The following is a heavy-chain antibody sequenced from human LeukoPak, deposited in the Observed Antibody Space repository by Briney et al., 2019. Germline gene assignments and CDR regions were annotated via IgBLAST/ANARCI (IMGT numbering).Heavy chain of an antibody. Sequence: ASVKVSCKASGYTFTSYYMHWVRQAPGQGLEWMGWINPNSGGTYYAQKFQGRVTMTSDTSISIAYMELSRLRSDNTAVYYCARDLYGGTSATFDYWGQGTLVTVSS. CDR3: ARDLYGGTSATFDY. V-gene: IGHV1-2*02. CDR1: GYTFTSYY. CDR2: INPNSGGT. J-gene: IGHJ4*02. D-gene: IGHD4-23*01.